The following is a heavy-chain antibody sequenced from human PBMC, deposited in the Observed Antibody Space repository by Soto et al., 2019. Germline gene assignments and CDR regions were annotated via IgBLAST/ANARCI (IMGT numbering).Heavy chain of an antibody. J-gene: IGHJ3*02. V-gene: IGHV1-69*01. D-gene: IGHD2-2*02. CDR3: AREAEGCTSTSCYIYDAFDI. Sequence: QVQLVQSGAEVKKPGSSVKVSCKASGGTFSSYAISWVRQAPGQGLEWMGGIIPIFGTANYAQKFQGRVTITADESTSTAYMELSSLRSEDTALYYCAREAEGCTSTSCYIYDAFDIWGQGTMVTVSS. CDR1: GGTFSSYA. CDR2: IIPIFGTA.